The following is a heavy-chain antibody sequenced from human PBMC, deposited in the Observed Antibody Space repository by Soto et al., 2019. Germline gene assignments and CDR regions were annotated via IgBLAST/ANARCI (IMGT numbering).Heavy chain of an antibody. CDR1: GYTFPSYD. CDR2: MNPNSGNT. D-gene: IGHD2-2*01. CDR3: ARDLYCISTSCYYYYGMDV. J-gene: IGHJ6*02. V-gene: IGHV1-8*01. Sequence: QVQLVQSGAEVKKPGASVKVSCKASGYTFPSYDINWVRQATGQGLEWMGWMNPNSGNTGYAQKFQGRVTMTRNTSISTAYMELSSLRSEDTAVYYCARDLYCISTSCYYYYGMDVWGQGTTVTVSS.